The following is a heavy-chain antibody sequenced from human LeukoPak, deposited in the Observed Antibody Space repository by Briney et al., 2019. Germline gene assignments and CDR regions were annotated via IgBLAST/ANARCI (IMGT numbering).Heavy chain of an antibody. D-gene: IGHD1-26*01. CDR2: ISAYNGNT. Sequence: ASVKVSCKASGYTFTSYGISWVRQAPGQGLEWMGWISAYNGNTNYAQKLQGRVTMTTDTSTSTAYMELRSLRSDDTAVYYCARDSRARGYSGSFSFGYWGQGTLVTVSS. V-gene: IGHV1-18*01. J-gene: IGHJ4*02. CDR3: ARDSRARGYSGSFSFGY. CDR1: GYTFTSYG.